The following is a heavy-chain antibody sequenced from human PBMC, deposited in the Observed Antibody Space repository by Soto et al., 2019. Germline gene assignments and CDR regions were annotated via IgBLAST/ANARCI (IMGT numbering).Heavy chain of an antibody. CDR1: GGSFSGYY. D-gene: IGHD1-26*01. J-gene: IGHJ4*02. CDR3: ARYRIGRRRFDY. Sequence: KTSETLSLTCAVYGGSFSGYYWSWIRQPPGKGLEWIGEINHSGSTNYNPSLKSRVTISVDTSKNQFSLKLSSVTAADTAVYYCARYRIGRRRFDYWGQGTLVTVSS. CDR2: INHSGST. V-gene: IGHV4-34*01.